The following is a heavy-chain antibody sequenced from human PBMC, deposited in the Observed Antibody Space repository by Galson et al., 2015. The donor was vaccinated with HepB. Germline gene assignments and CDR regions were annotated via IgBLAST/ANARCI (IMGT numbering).Heavy chain of an antibody. V-gene: IGHV3-11*06. Sequence: SLRLSCAASGFTFSDYYMSWIRQAPGKGLEWVSYISSSSSYTNYADSVKGRFTISRDNAKNSLYLQMNSLRAEDTAVYYCARDLGGNYSWHAAFDIWGQGTMVTVSS. D-gene: IGHD1-7*01. CDR2: ISSSSSYT. J-gene: IGHJ3*02. CDR1: GFTFSDYY. CDR3: ARDLGGNYSWHAAFDI.